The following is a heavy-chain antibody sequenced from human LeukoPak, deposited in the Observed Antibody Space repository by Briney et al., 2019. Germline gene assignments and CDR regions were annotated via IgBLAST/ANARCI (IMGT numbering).Heavy chain of an antibody. CDR2: IYNSVST. V-gene: IGHV4-39*01. CDR1: GDSISSRSYY. D-gene: IGHD4-23*01. Sequence: SETLSLTCIVSGDSISSRSYYWGWSRQPPGTGLWLIGGIYNSVSTHYNPSLKSRVTIYVNTSKNKFSLKLRSVTAAETAVYYCARHAYYGAKDFDYWGEGTLVTVSS. CDR3: ARHAYYGAKDFDY. J-gene: IGHJ4*02.